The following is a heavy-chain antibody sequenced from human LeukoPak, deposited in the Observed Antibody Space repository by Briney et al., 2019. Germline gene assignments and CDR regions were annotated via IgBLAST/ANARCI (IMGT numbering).Heavy chain of an antibody. J-gene: IGHJ4*02. D-gene: IGHD2-8*01. CDR2: ISSNGNT. V-gene: IGHV4-39*07. Sequence: PSETLSLTCSVSGVSINSRYYDWWGWIRQPPGKGLEWIGSISSNGNTYYKPSLRTRVTISLDTSKNQFSLKLSSVTAADTAVYYCARDLMRGNEGFDYWGQGTLVTVSS. CDR3: ARDLMRGNEGFDY. CDR1: GVSINSRYY.